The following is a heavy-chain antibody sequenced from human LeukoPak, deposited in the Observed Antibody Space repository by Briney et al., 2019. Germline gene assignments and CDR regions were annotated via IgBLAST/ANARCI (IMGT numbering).Heavy chain of an antibody. CDR1: GGSMSSHY. V-gene: IGHV4-59*11. J-gene: IGHJ4*02. D-gene: IGHD6-19*01. Sequence: SETLSLTCTVSGGSMSSHYWSWIRQPPGKGLEWIGYIYYSGTTTYNPSLKSRVTISIDTSKNQFSLKLSSVTAADTAIYYCARDGRAGSLFAYWGQGTLVTVSS. CDR3: ARDGRAGSLFAY. CDR2: IYYSGTT.